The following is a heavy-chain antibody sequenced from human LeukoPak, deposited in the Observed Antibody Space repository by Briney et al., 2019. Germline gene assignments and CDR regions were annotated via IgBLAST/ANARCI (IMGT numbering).Heavy chain of an antibody. D-gene: IGHD6-19*01. Sequence: SETLSLTCAVSGGSISSSNWWSWVRQPPGKGLEWIGEIYHSGSTNYNPSLKSRVTISVDKSKNQFSLKLTSVTAADTAVYYCARARASGWYWFDPWGQGTLVTVSS. CDR2: IYHSGST. CDR1: GGSISSSNW. V-gene: IGHV4-4*02. J-gene: IGHJ5*02. CDR3: ARARASGWYWFDP.